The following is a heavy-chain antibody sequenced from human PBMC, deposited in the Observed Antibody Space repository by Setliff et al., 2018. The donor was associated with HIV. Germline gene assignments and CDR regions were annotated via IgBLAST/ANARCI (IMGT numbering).Heavy chain of an antibody. V-gene: IGHV1-46*01. J-gene: IGHJ4*02. CDR1: GYTFTRYY. CDR3: ARSLQWGCSSTTCYVGY. D-gene: IGHD2-2*01. CDR2: INPSSGST. Sequence: ASVRVSCKASGYTFTRYYIHWVRQAPGQGLEWMGIINPSSGSTSFAQKFQGRVTMTRDTSTSTVYMELSSLRSEDTAVYYCARSLQWGCSSTTCYVGYWGQGTLVTVSS.